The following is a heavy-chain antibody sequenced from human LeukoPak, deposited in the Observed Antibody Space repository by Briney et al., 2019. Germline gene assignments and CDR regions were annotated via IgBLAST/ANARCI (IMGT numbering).Heavy chain of an antibody. D-gene: IGHD5-18*01. J-gene: IGHJ4*02. CDR2: IYPDDSDT. Sequence: GGSLKISCTGSGYSFTNYWISWVRQMPGEGLEWMGIIYPDDSDTRYRPSFQGQVTISADKSIATAYLQWSSLKASDTAMYYCARLQYSNGYVDYWGQGTLVTVSS. V-gene: IGHV5-51*01. CDR3: ARLQYSNGYVDY. CDR1: GYSFTNYW.